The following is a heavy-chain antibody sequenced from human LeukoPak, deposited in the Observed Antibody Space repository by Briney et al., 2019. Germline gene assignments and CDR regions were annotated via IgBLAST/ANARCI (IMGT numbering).Heavy chain of an antibody. Sequence: SETLSLTCTVSGGSISSSSYYWGWIRQPPGKGLEWIGSIFYSGSAYYSPSLKSRVTISVDTSRNQLSMKLSSVTAADTAVYYCARLNGGGWGQGTLVTVSS. V-gene: IGHV4-39*07. J-gene: IGHJ4*02. CDR3: ARLNGGG. CDR2: IFYSGSA. CDR1: GGSISSSSYY. D-gene: IGHD2-21*01.